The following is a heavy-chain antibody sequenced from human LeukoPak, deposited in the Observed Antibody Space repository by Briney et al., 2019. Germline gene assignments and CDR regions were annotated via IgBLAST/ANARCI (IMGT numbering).Heavy chain of an antibody. Sequence: AASVKVSCKASGYTFTSYGISWVRQAPGQGLEWMGWISAYNGNTNYAQKLQGRVTMTTDTSTSTAYMELRSLRSDDTAVYYCARVSGGSGFYYMDVWGKGTTVTISS. D-gene: IGHD3-10*01. CDR2: ISAYNGNT. J-gene: IGHJ6*03. CDR1: GYTFTSYG. CDR3: ARVSGGSGFYYMDV. V-gene: IGHV1-18*01.